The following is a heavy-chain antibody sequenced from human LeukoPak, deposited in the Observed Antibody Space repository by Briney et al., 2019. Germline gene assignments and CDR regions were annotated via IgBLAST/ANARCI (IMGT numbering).Heavy chain of an antibody. J-gene: IGHJ4*02. CDR1: GYSFVDYY. Sequence: GSSVKVSCKASGYSFVDYYIHWVRQAPGQGLEWMGWVKHKSGAPNVAQKFQGRVTMTLDTSITTAYMEVSGLRSDDTAVYYCARPTRSGGSGYESFDYWGQGTLVTVSS. V-gene: IGHV1-2*02. CDR3: ARPTRSGGSGYESFDY. D-gene: IGHD5-18*01. CDR2: VKHKSGAP.